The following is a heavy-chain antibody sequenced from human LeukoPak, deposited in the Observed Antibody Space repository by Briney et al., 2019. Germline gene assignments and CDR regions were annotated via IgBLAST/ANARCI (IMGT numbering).Heavy chain of an antibody. D-gene: IGHD3-3*01. Sequence: GRSLRLSCAASGFTFSSYAMHWVRQAPGKGLEWVAVISFDGSNKYYADSVKGRFTISRDNSKNTLYLQMNSLRAEDTAVYYCARDKSGYYFFDYWGQGTLVTVSS. CDR1: GFTFSSYA. J-gene: IGHJ4*02. CDR3: ARDKSGYYFFDY. V-gene: IGHV3-30*14. CDR2: ISFDGSNK.